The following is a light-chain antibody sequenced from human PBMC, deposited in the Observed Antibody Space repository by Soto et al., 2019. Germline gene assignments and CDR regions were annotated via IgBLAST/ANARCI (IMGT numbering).Light chain of an antibody. CDR1: SGHNTYS. J-gene: IGLJ3*02. Sequence: QAVVTQSPSASASLGSSVKLTCTLNSGHNTYSIAWHQQQPGKAPRYLMKLERSGNYDKGSGVPDRFLGSSSGADRYLTISNLQSEDEADYYCETWDRNTQVFGGGTKVTVL. CDR3: ETWDRNTQV. V-gene: IGLV4-60*03. CDR2: LERSGNY.